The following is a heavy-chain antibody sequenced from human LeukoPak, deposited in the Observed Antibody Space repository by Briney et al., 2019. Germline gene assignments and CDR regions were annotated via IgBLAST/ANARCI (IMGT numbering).Heavy chain of an antibody. CDR3: ARVPPTVTTFWFDP. D-gene: IGHD4-17*01. CDR2: ISSSGNTI. J-gene: IGHJ5*02. CDR1: GFTFSDYY. V-gene: IGHV3-11*04. Sequence: GGSLRLSCAASGFTFSDYYMSWIRQAPGKGLEWVSYISSSGNTIYYADSVKGRFTISRDNAKNSLYLQMNSLRAEDTAVYYCARVPPTVTTFWFDPWGQGTLVTVSS.